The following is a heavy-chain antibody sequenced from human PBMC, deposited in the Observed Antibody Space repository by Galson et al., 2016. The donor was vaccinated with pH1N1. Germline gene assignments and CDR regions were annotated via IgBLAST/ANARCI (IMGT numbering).Heavy chain of an antibody. CDR1: GYIFSTFW. J-gene: IGHJ6*02. CDR3: ARHQSSSADYFFYNMDV. Sequence: QSGAEVKKPGESLKISCKGSGYIFSTFWIGWVRQMPGKGLEWMGIVYPGDSDTRYNSSFKGQVTISVDKSISTAYLQWSSLKASDSAIYFCARHQSSSADYFFYNMDVWGQGTTVTVSS. V-gene: IGHV5-51*01. D-gene: IGHD6-6*01. CDR2: VYPGDSDT.